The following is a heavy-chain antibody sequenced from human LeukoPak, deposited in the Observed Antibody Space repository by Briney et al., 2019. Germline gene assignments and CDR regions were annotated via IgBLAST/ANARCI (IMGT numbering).Heavy chain of an antibody. CDR2: IRYDGSNK. V-gene: IGHV3-30*02. CDR1: GFTFSSYG. CDR3: AKFAGYSSGWFDY. J-gene: IGHJ4*02. Sequence: GGSLRLSCSASGFTFSSYGMHWVRQAPGKGLEWVAFIRYDGSNKYYADSVKGRFTISRDNSKNTLYLQMNSLRAEDTAVYYCAKFAGYSSGWFDYWGQGTLVTVSS. D-gene: IGHD6-19*01.